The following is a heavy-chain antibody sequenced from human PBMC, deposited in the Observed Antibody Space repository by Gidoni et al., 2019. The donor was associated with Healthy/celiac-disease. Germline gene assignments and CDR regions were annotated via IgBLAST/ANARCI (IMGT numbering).Heavy chain of an antibody. CDR2: IYYSGST. V-gene: IGHV4-39*01. Sequence: LEWIGSIYYSGSTYYNPSLKSRVTISVDTSKNQFSLKLSSVTAADTAVYYCARHFHHPSYGSGSSPISDPWGQGTLVTVSS. J-gene: IGHJ5*02. CDR3: ARHFHHPSYGSGSSPISDP. D-gene: IGHD3-10*01.